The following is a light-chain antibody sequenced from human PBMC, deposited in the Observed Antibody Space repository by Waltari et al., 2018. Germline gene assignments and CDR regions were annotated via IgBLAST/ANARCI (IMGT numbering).Light chain of an antibody. Sequence: QSALTQPASVSGSPGQSITISCTGTSSDVGGYNYVSWYQQHPGKAPKLMISDVSKRPPGVSTRFSGSKSGNTASLTISGLQAEDEADYYCSSYTSSVSYVFGTGTKVTVL. J-gene: IGLJ1*01. V-gene: IGLV2-14*03. CDR1: SSDVGGYNY. CDR3: SSYTSSVSYV. CDR2: DVS.